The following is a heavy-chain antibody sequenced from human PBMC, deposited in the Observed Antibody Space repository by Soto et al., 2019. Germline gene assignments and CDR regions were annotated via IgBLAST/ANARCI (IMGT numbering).Heavy chain of an antibody. D-gene: IGHD1-26*01. CDR3: ARGFLGYYGMDV. CDR2: INSDGSST. Sequence: GGSLRLSCAASGFTFSSYWMHWVRQGPGKGLVWVSRINSDGSSTSYADSVKGRFTISRDNAKNTLYLQMNSLRAEDTAVYYCARGFLGYYGMDVWGQGTTVTVSS. J-gene: IGHJ6*02. CDR1: GFTFSSYW. V-gene: IGHV3-74*01.